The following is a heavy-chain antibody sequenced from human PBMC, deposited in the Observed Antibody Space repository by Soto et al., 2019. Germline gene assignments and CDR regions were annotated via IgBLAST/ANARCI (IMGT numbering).Heavy chain of an antibody. D-gene: IGHD3-10*01. J-gene: IGHJ6*01. CDR1: GFTFDYFW. Sequence: EVQLVESGGGSVQPGGYLRLSCAASGFTFDYFWMNWVRQVPWQWLVWVSHVMNAGSRTTYADSVKVRFTISRDNAKNAIFLQMTSLRVDDTAVYFCARGDRGGFELWGQGTKVTVSS. CDR3: ARGDRGGFEL. V-gene: IGHV3-74*03. CDR2: VMNAGSRT.